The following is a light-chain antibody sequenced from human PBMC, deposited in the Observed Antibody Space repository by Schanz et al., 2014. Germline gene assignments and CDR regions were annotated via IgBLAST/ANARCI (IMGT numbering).Light chain of an antibody. CDR2: EDS. J-gene: IGLJ3*02. CDR3: CSYAGSSTWG. V-gene: IGLV2-23*01. CDR1: SSDVGSYNL. Sequence: QSALTQPASVSGSPGQSITISCTGTSSDVGSYNLVSWYQQHPGKAPKLIIYEDSKRPSGVSNRFSGSKSDNTASLTISGLQAEDEADYYCCSYAGSSTWGFGGGTKLTVL.